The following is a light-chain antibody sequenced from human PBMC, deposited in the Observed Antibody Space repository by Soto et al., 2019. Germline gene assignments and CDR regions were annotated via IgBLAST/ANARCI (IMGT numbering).Light chain of an antibody. Sequence: DIQMTQSPSSLSASVGDRVTITCQASQDISNSLNWYQQKPGKAPKLLIYDASNLETGVPSRFSGSGSGTDFTFTISSLQPEDIATYYCQQYDNLPSRTFGQGTKLEIK. V-gene: IGKV1-33*01. CDR3: QQYDNLPSRT. CDR2: DAS. CDR1: QDISNS. J-gene: IGKJ2*01.